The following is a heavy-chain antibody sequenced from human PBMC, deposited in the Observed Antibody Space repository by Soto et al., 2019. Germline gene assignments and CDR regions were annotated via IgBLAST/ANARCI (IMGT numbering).Heavy chain of an antibody. CDR1: GASVSTNSVA. D-gene: IGHD6-19*01. V-gene: IGHV6-1*01. Sequence: SQTLSLTCAISGASVSTNSVAGNGFSHSHPRGLEWLGRTYYRSKWYNDYAVSVKSRITINPDTSKNQSSLQLNSVTPEDTAVYYCARGGLVKDYYYMDVWGKGTTVTVSS. CDR2: TYYRSKWYN. CDR3: ARGGLVKDYYYMDV. J-gene: IGHJ6*03.